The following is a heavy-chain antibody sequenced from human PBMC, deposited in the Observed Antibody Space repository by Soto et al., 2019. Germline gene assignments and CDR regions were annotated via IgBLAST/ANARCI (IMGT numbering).Heavy chain of an antibody. D-gene: IGHD2-21*01. Sequence: QVQLQESGPGVVKPSETLSLTCAVSSGSISSSNWWSWVRQPPGKGLEWIGEIYQSGSANYNPSLKSRVNMSVDKSRNNFSLRLYAVTAADTAVYYCVSQYYISYSWDYWGQGILLTVSS. CDR1: SGSISSSNW. CDR3: VSQYYISYSWDY. CDR2: IYQSGSA. V-gene: IGHV4-4*02. J-gene: IGHJ4*02.